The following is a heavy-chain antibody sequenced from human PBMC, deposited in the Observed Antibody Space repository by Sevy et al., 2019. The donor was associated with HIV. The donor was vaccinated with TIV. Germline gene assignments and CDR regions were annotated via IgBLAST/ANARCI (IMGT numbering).Heavy chain of an antibody. CDR2: IWYDGSDR. V-gene: IGHV3-30*02. J-gene: IGHJ4*02. Sequence: GGSLRLSCTASGLSFSDYGMHWVRQAPGKGLEWVEFIWYDGSDRYYADSVKGRFTISRDNSKNILYLQMSSLRLEDTALYYCAKNTAAVGVGGFDYWGQGTLVTVSS. D-gene: IGHD6-13*01. CDR3: AKNTAAVGVGGFDY. CDR1: GLSFSDYG.